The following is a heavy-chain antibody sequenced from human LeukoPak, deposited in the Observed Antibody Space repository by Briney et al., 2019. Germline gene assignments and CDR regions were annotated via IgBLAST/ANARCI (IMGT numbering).Heavy chain of an antibody. D-gene: IGHD3-22*01. Sequence: SQTLSLTCTVSGGSISSGDYYWSWIRQPPGKGLEWLVYIYYSGSTYYNPSLKSRVTISVDTSKNQFSLKLSSVTAADTAVYYCARVEKGYYDSSGYFDYWGQGTLVTVSS. CDR3: ARVEKGYYDSSGYFDY. V-gene: IGHV4-30-4*01. J-gene: IGHJ4*02. CDR1: GGSISSGDYY. CDR2: IYYSGST.